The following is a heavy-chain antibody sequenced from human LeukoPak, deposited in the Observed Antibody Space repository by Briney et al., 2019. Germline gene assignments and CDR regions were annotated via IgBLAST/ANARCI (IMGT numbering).Heavy chain of an antibody. CDR3: ARDPPRIVVVVAATNYYGMGV. Sequence: ALVKVSCKASGYTLTSHGISWVRQAPGQGLEWMGWISAYNGNTNYAQKLQGRVTMTTDTSTSTAYMELRSLRSDDTAVYYCARDPPRIVVVVAATNYYGMGVWGQGTTVTVSS. J-gene: IGHJ6*02. CDR1: GYTLTSHG. D-gene: IGHD2-15*01. V-gene: IGHV1-18*01. CDR2: ISAYNGNT.